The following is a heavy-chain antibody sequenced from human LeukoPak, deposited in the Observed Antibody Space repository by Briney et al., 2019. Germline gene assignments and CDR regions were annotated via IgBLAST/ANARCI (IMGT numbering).Heavy chain of an antibody. CDR2: IYYSGSA. J-gene: IGHJ4*02. V-gene: IGHV4-39*01. Sequence: PSETLSPTCNVSGGSINSGSYYWGWIRQTPGKGLEWIGSIYYSGSAYFNPSLKSRVTMSVDTSKNQFSLKLSSVTAADTAVYFCARIENTYGRKFDYWGQGILVTVSS. D-gene: IGHD5-18*01. CDR1: GGSINSGSYY. CDR3: ARIENTYGRKFDY.